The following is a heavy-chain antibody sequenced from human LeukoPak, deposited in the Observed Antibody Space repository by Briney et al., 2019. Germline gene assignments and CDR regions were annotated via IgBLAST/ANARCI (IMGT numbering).Heavy chain of an antibody. Sequence: SETLCLTCTVSGFTISSYYLSWIRQPPGKGLEWIGYIYYSGSSNYNPSLKSRVTISVDTSKNQFSLKLSSVTAADTAVYYCARRLRFTNTWFDPWGQGILVTVSS. CDR1: GFTISSYY. V-gene: IGHV4-59*12. J-gene: IGHJ5*02. CDR2: IYYSGSS. D-gene: IGHD4-17*01. CDR3: ARRLRFTNTWFDP.